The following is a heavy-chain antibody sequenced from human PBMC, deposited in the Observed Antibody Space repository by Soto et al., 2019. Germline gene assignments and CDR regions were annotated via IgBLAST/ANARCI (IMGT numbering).Heavy chain of an antibody. V-gene: IGHV1-18*01. Sequence: ASVTVSCKASGYTFTSYGISWVRQAPGQGLEWMGWISAYNGNTNYAQKLQGRVTMTTDTSTSTAYMELRSLRSDDTAVYYCARERYYGSGSDNWFDPWGQGTLVTVAS. CDR2: ISAYNGNT. D-gene: IGHD3-10*01. CDR3: ARERYYGSGSDNWFDP. J-gene: IGHJ5*02. CDR1: GYTFTSYG.